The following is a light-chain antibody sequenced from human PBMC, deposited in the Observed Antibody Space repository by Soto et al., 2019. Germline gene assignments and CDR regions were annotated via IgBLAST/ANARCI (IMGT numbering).Light chain of an antibody. CDR3: SSYTSSSTVV. CDR1: SSDVGGYNY. V-gene: IGLV2-14*01. J-gene: IGLJ2*01. CDR2: DVS. Sequence: QSVLTQPASVSGSPGQSITISCTGTSSDVGGYNYVSWYQQHPAKAPKLMIYDVSNRPSGVANRFSVSKSGNTASLTSSGLQAEDEADYYGSSYTSSSTVVFGGGTKLT.